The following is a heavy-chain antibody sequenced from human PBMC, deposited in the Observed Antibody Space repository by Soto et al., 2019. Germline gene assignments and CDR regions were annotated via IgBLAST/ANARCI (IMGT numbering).Heavy chain of an antibody. CDR3: AKENCGGDCYPDY. CDR2: IRGSGGST. Sequence: EVQLLESGGGLVQPGGSLRLSCAASGFTFSIYAMSWVRQSPGNGLEWVSAIRGSGGSTYYADSVKGRFTISRDNSKNTLYLQMNSLRAEDTAVYYCAKENCGGDCYPDYWGQGTLVTVSS. V-gene: IGHV3-23*01. CDR1: GFTFSIYA. J-gene: IGHJ4*02. D-gene: IGHD2-21*02.